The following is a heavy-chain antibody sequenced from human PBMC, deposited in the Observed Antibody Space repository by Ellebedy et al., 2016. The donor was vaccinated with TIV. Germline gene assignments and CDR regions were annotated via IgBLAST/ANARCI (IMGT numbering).Heavy chain of an antibody. V-gene: IGHV3-49*04. D-gene: IGHD6-13*01. CDR1: GFTFGDYA. J-gene: IGHJ6*02. Sequence: GGSLRLSXTASGFTFGDYAMSWVRQAPGKGLEWASFIRSKAYGGTTEYAASVKGRFTISRDDSKSIAYLQMNSLKAEDTAVYYCTRDLTTLAAAGTGIYYYTMDVWGQGTTVTVSS. CDR3: TRDLTTLAAAGTGIYYYTMDV. CDR2: IRSKAYGGTT.